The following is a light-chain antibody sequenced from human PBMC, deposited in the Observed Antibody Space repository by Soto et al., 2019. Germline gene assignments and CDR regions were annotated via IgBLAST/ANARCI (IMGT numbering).Light chain of an antibody. CDR2: ETS. Sequence: DIQMTQSASSLYASVGDRLTITCRASQSIDNNLNWYQQKPGKAPKLLIYETSILQSGVPSRFSGSGSGAEFTLTITSLQPEDFATYSCQQTYSSPWTFGQGTKVDI. CDR3: QQTYSSPWT. CDR1: QSIDNN. V-gene: IGKV1-39*01. J-gene: IGKJ1*01.